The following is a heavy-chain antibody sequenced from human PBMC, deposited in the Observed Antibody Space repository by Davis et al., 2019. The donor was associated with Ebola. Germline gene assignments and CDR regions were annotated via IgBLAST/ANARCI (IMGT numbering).Heavy chain of an antibody. Sequence: AASVKVSCKASGGTFSSYAISWVRQAPGQGLEWMGGIIPIFGTANYAQRFQGRVTITADKSTSTAYMELSSLRSEDTAVYYCARERGYSYGSFDYWGQGTLVTVSS. CDR1: GGTFSSYA. CDR3: ARERGYSYGSFDY. D-gene: IGHD5-18*01. V-gene: IGHV1-69*06. J-gene: IGHJ4*02. CDR2: IIPIFGTA.